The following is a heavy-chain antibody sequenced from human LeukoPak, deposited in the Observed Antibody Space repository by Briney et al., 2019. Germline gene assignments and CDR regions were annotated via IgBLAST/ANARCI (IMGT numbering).Heavy chain of an antibody. CDR3: AGAMINYVLWSCYHPQYYYYYYMDV. V-gene: IGHV4-59*01. CDR2: IYYSGST. D-gene: IGHD3-3*01. Sequence: SETLSLTCTVSGGSISSYYWSWIRQPPGKGLEWIGYIYYSGSTNYNPSLKSRVTISVDTSKNQFSLKLSSVTAADTAVYYCAGAMINYVLWSCYHPQYYYYYYMDVWGKGTTVTVSS. J-gene: IGHJ6*03. CDR1: GGSISSYY.